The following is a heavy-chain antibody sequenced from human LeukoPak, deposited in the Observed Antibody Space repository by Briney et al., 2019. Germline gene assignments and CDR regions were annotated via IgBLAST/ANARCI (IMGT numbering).Heavy chain of an antibody. CDR3: ARRHKHYYQIDY. D-gene: IGHD1-26*01. Sequence: ASVKVSCKASGYTFTGYYMHWVRPAPGQGPEWMGWINPNSGVTNYAQKFQGRVTMTRDTSISTAYMERSRLRSDDTAVFYCARRHKHYYQIDYWGQGTLVTVSS. V-gene: IGHV1-2*02. CDR1: GYTFTGYY. J-gene: IGHJ4*02. CDR2: INPNSGVT.